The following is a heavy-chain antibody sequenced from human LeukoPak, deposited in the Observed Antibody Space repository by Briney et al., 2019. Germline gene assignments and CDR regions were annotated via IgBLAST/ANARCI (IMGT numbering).Heavy chain of an antibody. D-gene: IGHD6-19*01. Sequence: GGSLRLSCAASGFTFSSYAMHWVRQAPGKGLEWVAVISYDGSNKYYADSVKGRFTISRDNSKNTLYLQMNSLRAEDTAVYYCGRFRSRGWKFDYWAQGTL. V-gene: IGHV3-30*04. J-gene: IGHJ4*02. CDR2: ISYDGSNK. CDR1: GFTFSSYA. CDR3: GRFRSRGWKFDY.